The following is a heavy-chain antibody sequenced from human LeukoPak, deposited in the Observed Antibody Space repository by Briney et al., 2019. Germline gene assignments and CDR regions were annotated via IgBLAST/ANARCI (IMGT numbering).Heavy chain of an antibody. Sequence: GGSLRLSCAASGFTFSTYAMHWVRQAPGKGLEWVTVISYDGNNEYYADSVKGRFTISRDNSKNTLYLQMNSLRAEDTAVYYCAKGLLITILGPLDYWGQGTLVTVSS. J-gene: IGHJ4*02. V-gene: IGHV3-30*04. D-gene: IGHD3-3*01. CDR2: ISYDGNNE. CDR1: GFTFSTYA. CDR3: AKGLLITILGPLDY.